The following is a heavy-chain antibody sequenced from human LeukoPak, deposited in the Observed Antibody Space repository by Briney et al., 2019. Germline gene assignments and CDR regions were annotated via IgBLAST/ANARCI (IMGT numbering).Heavy chain of an antibody. CDR2: ISRDGGST. CDR3: AKDITPITMIVVLEYLFDY. CDR1: GFTFDDYA. Sequence: PGGSLRRSCAASGFTFDDYAMHWVRQAPGKGLGWVSLISRDGGSTYYADSVKGRFTTSRDNSKHSLYLQMNSLRTEDTALYYCAKDITPITMIVVLEYLFDYWGQGTLVTVSS. J-gene: IGHJ4*02. D-gene: IGHD3-22*01. V-gene: IGHV3-43*02.